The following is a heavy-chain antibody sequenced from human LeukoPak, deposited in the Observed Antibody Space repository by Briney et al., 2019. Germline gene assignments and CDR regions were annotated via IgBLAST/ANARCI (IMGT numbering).Heavy chain of an antibody. CDR3: ARLGYCSSTSCYGYNWFDP. V-gene: IGHV4-4*09. Sequence: SETLSLTCTVSGGSISSYYWSWIRQPPGKGLEWIGYIYTSGSTNYNPSLKSRVTISVDTSKNQFSLKLSSVTAADTAVYYCARLGYCSSTSCYGYNWFDPWGQGTLVTVSS. CDR2: IYTSGST. D-gene: IGHD2-2*01. CDR1: GGSISSYY. J-gene: IGHJ5*02.